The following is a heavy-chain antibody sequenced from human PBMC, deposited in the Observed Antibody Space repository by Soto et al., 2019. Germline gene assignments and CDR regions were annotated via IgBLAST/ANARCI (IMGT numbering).Heavy chain of an antibody. CDR1: GASTTSGYY. J-gene: IGHJ4*02. D-gene: IGHD1-7*01. CDR3: ARLISDYWNYGAYYFDY. V-gene: IGHV4-31*11. CDR2: IYYSGST. Sequence: PSETLSLTCAVSGASTTSGYYWSWIRQHPGKGLEWIGYIYYSGSTYYNPSLESRVTMSVDTSQKQFSLKLSSVTAADTAVYYCARLISDYWNYGAYYFDYWGQGTLVTVSS.